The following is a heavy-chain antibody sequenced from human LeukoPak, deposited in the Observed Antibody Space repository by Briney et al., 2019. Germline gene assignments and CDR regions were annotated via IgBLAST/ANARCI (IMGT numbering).Heavy chain of an antibody. Sequence: SETLSLTCTVSGGSISSYYWSWIRHPPGKGLEWIGFIYYSGITTYNPSLKSRVTISVDTSRNQFSLKMNSMTAADTALYYCAAGRMITEVNALDYRGQGTLVTVSS. CDR3: AAGRMITEVNALDY. CDR1: GGSISSYY. V-gene: IGHV4-59*08. J-gene: IGHJ4*02. D-gene: IGHD3-22*01. CDR2: IYYSGIT.